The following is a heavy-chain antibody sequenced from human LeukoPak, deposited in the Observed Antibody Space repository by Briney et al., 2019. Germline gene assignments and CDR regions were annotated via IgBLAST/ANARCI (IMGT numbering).Heavy chain of an antibody. D-gene: IGHD6-13*01. Sequence: SETLSLTCTVSGGSISSYYWSWIRQPAGKGLEWIGRIYTSGSTNYNPSLKSRVTMSVDTSKNQFSLKLSSVTAADTAVYYCARSLPYSSSSNWFDPWGQGTLVTVSS. CDR1: GGSISSYY. CDR2: IYTSGST. V-gene: IGHV4-4*07. CDR3: ARSLPYSSSSNWFDP. J-gene: IGHJ5*02.